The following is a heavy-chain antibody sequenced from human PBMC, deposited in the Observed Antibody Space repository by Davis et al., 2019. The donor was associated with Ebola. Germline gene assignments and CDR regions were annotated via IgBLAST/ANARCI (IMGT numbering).Heavy chain of an antibody. CDR2: ISAYNGNT. CDR3: ARAESDSSSWYRGIDY. V-gene: IGHV1-18*04. CDR1: GYTFTSYG. J-gene: IGHJ4*02. D-gene: IGHD6-13*01. Sequence: ASVKVSCKASGYTFTSYGISWVRQAPGQGLEWMGWISAYNGNTNYAQKLQGRVTMTTDTSTSTAYMELRSLRSDDTAVYYCARAESDSSSWYRGIDYWGQGTLVTVSS.